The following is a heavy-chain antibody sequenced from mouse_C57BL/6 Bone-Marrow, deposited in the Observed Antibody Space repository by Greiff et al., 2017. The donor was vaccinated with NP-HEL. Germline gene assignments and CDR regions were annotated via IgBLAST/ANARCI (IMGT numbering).Heavy chain of an antibody. J-gene: IGHJ3*01. CDR1: GYTFTSYW. D-gene: IGHD1-1*02. CDR3: ARWWGGYPAWFAY. V-gene: IGHV1-7*01. Sequence: QVQLQQSGADLAKPGASVKLSCKASGYTFTSYWMHWVKQRPGQGLEWIGYINPSRGYTKYNQKLKDKATLTADKSSSTAYMQLNSLTYEDAAVYFCARWWGGYPAWFAYGGKGPMVTVSA. CDR2: INPSRGYT.